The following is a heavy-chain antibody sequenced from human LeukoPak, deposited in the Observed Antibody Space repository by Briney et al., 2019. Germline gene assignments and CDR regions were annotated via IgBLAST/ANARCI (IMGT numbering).Heavy chain of an antibody. J-gene: IGHJ4*02. CDR3: AKLPRYYDILTGYYLIDY. CDR1: GFTFSSYW. V-gene: IGHV3-74*01. Sequence: PGGSLRLSCAASGFTFSSYWMHWVRQAPGKGLVWVSRINSDGSSTSYADSVKGRFTISRDNSKNTLYLQMNSLRAEDTAVYYCAKLPRYYDILTGYYLIDYWGQGTLVTVSS. D-gene: IGHD3-9*01. CDR2: INSDGSST.